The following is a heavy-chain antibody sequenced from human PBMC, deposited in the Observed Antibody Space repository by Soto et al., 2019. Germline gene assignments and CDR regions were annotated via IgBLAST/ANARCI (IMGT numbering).Heavy chain of an antibody. Sequence: ASVKVSCKVSGYTLTELSMHWVRQAPGKGLEWMGGFDPEDGETIYAQKFQGRVTMTEDTSTDTAYMELSSLRSEDTAVYYCATVPRGSDYYYYCYGMDVWGQGTTVTVSS. D-gene: IGHD3-10*01. V-gene: IGHV1-24*01. J-gene: IGHJ6*01. CDR1: GYTLTELS. CDR3: ATVPRGSDYYYYCYGMDV. CDR2: FDPEDGET.